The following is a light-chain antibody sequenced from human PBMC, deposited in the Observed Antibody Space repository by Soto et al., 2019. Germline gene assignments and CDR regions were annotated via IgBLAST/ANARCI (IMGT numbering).Light chain of an antibody. V-gene: IGKV1-5*01. CDR3: LQHYGYPWS. Sequence: DIQMTQSPSTLSASVRDRVTITCRASQSISTWLAWYQQTPGKAPKRLIYDASNLQSGVPSRFSGSGSGTEITLTISSLQPEDFATYACLQHYGYPWSFGQGTWVEIK. CDR2: DAS. J-gene: IGKJ1*01. CDR1: QSISTW.